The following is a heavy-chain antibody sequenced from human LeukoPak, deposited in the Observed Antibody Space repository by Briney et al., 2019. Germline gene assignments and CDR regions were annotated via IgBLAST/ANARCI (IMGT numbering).Heavy chain of an antibody. CDR2: IYTSGST. V-gene: IGHV4-61*02. CDR1: GGSISSGSYY. CDR3: ARALNYYDSSGESDDAFDI. Sequence: SETLSLTCTVSGGSISSGSYYWSWIRQPAGKGLEWIGRIYTSGSTNYNPYLKSRVTISVDTSKYQFSLKLSSVTAADTAVYYCARALNYYDSSGESDDAFDIWGQGTMVTVSS. D-gene: IGHD3-22*01. J-gene: IGHJ3*02.